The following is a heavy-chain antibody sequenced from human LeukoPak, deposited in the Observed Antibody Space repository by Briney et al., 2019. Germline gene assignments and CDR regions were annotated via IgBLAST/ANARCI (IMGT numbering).Heavy chain of an antibody. Sequence: ASVKVSCMASGGTFSSYAISWVRQAPGQGLEWMGGIIPIFGTANYAQKFQGRVTITADESTSTAYMELSSLRSEDTAVYYCARDPSPGIAVAGTGIYFDYWGQGTLVTVSS. D-gene: IGHD6-19*01. V-gene: IGHV1-69*13. J-gene: IGHJ4*02. CDR1: GGTFSSYA. CDR3: ARDPSPGIAVAGTGIYFDY. CDR2: IIPIFGTA.